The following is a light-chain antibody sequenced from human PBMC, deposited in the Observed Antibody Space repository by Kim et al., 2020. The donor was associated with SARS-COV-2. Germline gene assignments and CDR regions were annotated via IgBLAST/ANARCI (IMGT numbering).Light chain of an antibody. CDR1: RGRSTSTN. V-gene: IGLV6-57*01. CDR3: QSFLSNVRV. Sequence: KTVASSCTRLRGRSTSTNVQWYQQRPGTSPTAVIFENNQRPSGVPDRFSGSIDGSSNSASLTISGLKTEDEADYYCQSFLSNVRVFGAGTKLTVL. CDR2: ENN. J-gene: IGLJ3*02.